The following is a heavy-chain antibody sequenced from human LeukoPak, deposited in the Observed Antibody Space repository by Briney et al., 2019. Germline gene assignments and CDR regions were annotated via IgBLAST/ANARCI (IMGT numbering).Heavy chain of an antibody. CDR2: MNPNTGGT. D-gene: IGHD3-22*01. Sequence: ASVKVSCKTSGYNFIDYYINWVRQAPGQGLEWMAWMNPNTGGTKFAQRFQGRVTMTRDTSISTAYMELSRLTSDDTAVYYCARGVSSSLFSSWFDSWGQGTLVSVSS. V-gene: IGHV1-2*02. J-gene: IGHJ5*01. CDR3: ARGVSSSLFSSWFDS. CDR1: GYNFIDYY.